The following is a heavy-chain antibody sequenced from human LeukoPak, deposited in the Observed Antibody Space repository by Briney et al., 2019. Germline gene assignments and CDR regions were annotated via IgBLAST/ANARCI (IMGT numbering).Heavy chain of an antibody. D-gene: IGHD5-18*01. Sequence: SETLSLTCTVSGGSISSYYWSWIRQPPGKGLEWIGYIYYSGSTNYNPSPKSRVTISVDTSKNQFSLKLSSVTAADTAVYYCARGINGYSYGPYYGMDVWGQGTTVTVSS. V-gene: IGHV4-59*01. CDR1: GGSISSYY. J-gene: IGHJ6*02. CDR3: ARGINGYSYGPYYGMDV. CDR2: IYYSGST.